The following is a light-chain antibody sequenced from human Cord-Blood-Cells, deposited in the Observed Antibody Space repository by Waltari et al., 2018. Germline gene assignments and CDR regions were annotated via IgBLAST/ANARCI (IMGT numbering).Light chain of an antibody. Sequence: DIVLTQSPATLSLSPGERATHSCRPSQSVSSYLAWYQQKPGQAPRLLIYDASNRATGIPARFSGSGSGTDFTLTISSLEPEDFAVYYCQQRSNWPLTFGGGTKVEIK. V-gene: IGKV3-11*01. CDR1: QSVSSY. CDR2: DAS. CDR3: QQRSNWPLT. J-gene: IGKJ4*01.